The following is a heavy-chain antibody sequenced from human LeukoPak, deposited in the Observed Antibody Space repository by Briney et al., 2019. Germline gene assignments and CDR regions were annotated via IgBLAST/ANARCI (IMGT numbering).Heavy chain of an antibody. CDR3: AKDPRDYGDYFDY. D-gene: IGHD4-17*01. CDR2: ISGSGGST. J-gene: IGHJ4*02. Sequence: GGSLRLSCAASGFTFSSYAMNWVRQAPGKGLEWVSGISGSGGSTYYADSVKGRFTISRDNSKNTLYLQMNSLRAEDTAVYYCAKDPRDYGDYFDYWGQGTLVTVSS. V-gene: IGHV3-23*01. CDR1: GFTFSSYA.